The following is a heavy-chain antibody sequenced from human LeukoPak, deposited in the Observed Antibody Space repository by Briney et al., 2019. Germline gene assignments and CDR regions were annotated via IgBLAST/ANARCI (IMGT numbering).Heavy chain of an antibody. CDR3: ARGQYYYGSGSLYFDY. V-gene: IGHV4-61*02. CDR1: GGSISSATYY. CDR2: IYTSGST. D-gene: IGHD3-10*01. Sequence: PSETLSLTCTVSGGSISSATYYWSWIRQPAGKGLEWIGRIYTSGSTNYNPSLKSRVTMSVDTSKNQFSLKLSSVTAADTAVYYCARGQYYYGSGSLYFDYWGQGTLVTVSS. J-gene: IGHJ4*02.